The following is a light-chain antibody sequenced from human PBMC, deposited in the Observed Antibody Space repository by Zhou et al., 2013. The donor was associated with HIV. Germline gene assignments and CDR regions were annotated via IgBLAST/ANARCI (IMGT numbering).Light chain of an antibody. CDR1: QTVSSSY. CDR2: GAS. V-gene: IGKV3-20*01. J-gene: IGKJ5*01. Sequence: EIVLTQSPGTVSLSPGERATLSCRASQTVSSSYLAWYQQKPGQAPRLLIYGASSRATGIPDRVSGSGSGTDFTLTISSLEPEDFAVYYCQQYNNWPSITFGQGTRLEIK. CDR3: QQYNNWPSIT.